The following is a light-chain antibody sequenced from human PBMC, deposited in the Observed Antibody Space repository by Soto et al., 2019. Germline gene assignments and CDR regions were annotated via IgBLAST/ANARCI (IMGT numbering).Light chain of an antibody. V-gene: IGKV3-20*01. CDR3: QQYGSSPST. CDR1: QSVSSSY. J-gene: IGKJ5*01. CDR2: GAS. Sequence: ELVLTQSPGTLSLSPGARATLSCRASQSVSSSYLAWYQQKPGQAPRLLIYGASSRATGIPDRFSGSGSGTDFTLTISRLEPEDFAVYYCQQYGSSPSTVGQGTRLEIK.